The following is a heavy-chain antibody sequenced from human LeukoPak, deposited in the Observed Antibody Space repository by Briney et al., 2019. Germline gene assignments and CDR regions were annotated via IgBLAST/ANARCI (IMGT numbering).Heavy chain of an antibody. Sequence: GGSLRLSCAASGFTVSTNSMTWVRQAPGKGLEWVSTIYSGGTTYYADSVMGRFTISRHNSRNTLYLQMNSLRAEDTAVYYCARVDTVMAYYFDLWGQGTLVTVSS. CDR3: ARVDTVMAYYFDL. J-gene: IGHJ4*02. D-gene: IGHD5-18*01. V-gene: IGHV3-53*04. CDR1: GFTVSTNS. CDR2: IYSGGTT.